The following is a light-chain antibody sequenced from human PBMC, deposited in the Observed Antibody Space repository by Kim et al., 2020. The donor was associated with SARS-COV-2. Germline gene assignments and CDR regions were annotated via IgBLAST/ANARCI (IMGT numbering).Light chain of an antibody. Sequence: ESVGDRVTITCQASQEISDYLNWYQQKPGEAPNLLIYDASNLETGVPSRFSGSGFGTDFTFPISSLQPEDIATYYCQHYNNLPLTFGGGTKVDIK. CDR1: QEISDY. V-gene: IGKV1-33*01. CDR3: QHYNNLPLT. CDR2: DAS. J-gene: IGKJ4*02.